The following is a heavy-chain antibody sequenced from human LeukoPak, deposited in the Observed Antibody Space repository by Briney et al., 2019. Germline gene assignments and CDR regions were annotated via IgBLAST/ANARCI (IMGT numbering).Heavy chain of an antibody. J-gene: IGHJ6*02. V-gene: IGHV4-30-4*01. CDR1: GGSISSGDYY. D-gene: IGHD2-2*01. CDR2: IYYSGST. CDR3: ARDGTSPNGYYYYGMDV. Sequence: SETLSLTCTVSGGSISSGDYYWSWIRQPPGKGLEWIGYIYYSGSTNYNPSLKSRVTISVDTSKNQFSLKLSSVTAADTAVYYCARDGTSPNGYYYYGMDVWGQGTTVTVSS.